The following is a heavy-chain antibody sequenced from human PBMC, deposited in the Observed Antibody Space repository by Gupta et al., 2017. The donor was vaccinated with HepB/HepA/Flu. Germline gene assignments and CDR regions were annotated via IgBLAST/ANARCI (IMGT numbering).Heavy chain of an antibody. Sequence: QITLKESGPALVKPTQTLTLTCTFSGFSLTTDAVLVGWVRQPPGKALEWLAFIYGDDDKRDSPSLRSRVTITKETSKKQVVLKMDKMGPVDTATYYGAAKAVATSFDSWGQGTLINVSS. V-gene: IGHV2-5*02. D-gene: IGHD5-12*01. J-gene: IGHJ4*02. CDR3: AAKAVATSFDS. CDR2: IYGDDDK. CDR1: GFSLTTDAVL.